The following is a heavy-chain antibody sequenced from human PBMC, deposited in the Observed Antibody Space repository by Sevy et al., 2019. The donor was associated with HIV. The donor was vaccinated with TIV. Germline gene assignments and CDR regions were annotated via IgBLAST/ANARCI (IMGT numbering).Heavy chain of an antibody. CDR3: AHTVTQYSSSSYYFDY. CDR2: IYWNDDK. Sequence: SGPTLVKPTQTLTLTCTFSGFSLSTGGVGVGWIRQPPGKALEWLALIYWNDDKRYSPSLKSRLTITKDTSKNQVVLTMTNMDPVDTATYYCAHTVTQYSSSSYYFDYWGQGTLVTVSS. D-gene: IGHD6-6*01. V-gene: IGHV2-5*01. CDR1: GFSLSTGGVG. J-gene: IGHJ4*02.